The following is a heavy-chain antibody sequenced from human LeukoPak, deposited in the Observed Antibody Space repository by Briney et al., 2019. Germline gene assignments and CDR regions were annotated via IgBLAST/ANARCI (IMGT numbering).Heavy chain of an antibody. CDR1: GGSIRSYY. J-gene: IGHJ6*03. CDR2: MSYSGST. CDR3: AAGKRGTYSSPLYYYYYYMDV. Sequence: SETLSLTCAVSGGSIRSYYWSWIRQPLGKELEWIGYMSYSGSTNYNPSLKSRVTISVDTSKNQFSLKLSSVTAADTAVYYCAAGKRGTYSSPLYYYYYYMDVWGKGTTVTVSS. V-gene: IGHV4-59*01. D-gene: IGHD2-15*01.